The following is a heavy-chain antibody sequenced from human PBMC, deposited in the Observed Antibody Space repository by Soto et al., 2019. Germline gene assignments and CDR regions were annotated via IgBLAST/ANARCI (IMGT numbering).Heavy chain of an antibody. D-gene: IGHD3-10*01. V-gene: IGHV5-51*01. CDR2: IYPGDSDT. J-gene: IGHJ5*02. CDR1: GYSFTSYW. Sequence: GESLKISCKASGYSFTSYWIAWARQVPGKGLEWMGIIYPGDSDTRYSPSFQGQVTISADKSISTAYLQWSSLTASDTAIYYCTRAERFPRSWFDPWGQGTQVTV. CDR3: TRAERFPRSWFDP.